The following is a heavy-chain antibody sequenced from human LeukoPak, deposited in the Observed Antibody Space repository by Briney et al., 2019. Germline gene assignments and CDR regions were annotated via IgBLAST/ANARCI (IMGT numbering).Heavy chain of an antibody. D-gene: IGHD2-2*01. V-gene: IGHV4-38-2*02. Sequence: SETLSLTCTVSGYSISSGYYWGWIRQPPGKGLEWIGSIYHSGSTYYNPSLKSRVTISVDTSKNQFSLKLSSVTAADTAVYYCARGFTYQLPDYWGQGTLVTVSS. CDR2: IYHSGST. CDR3: ARGFTYQLPDY. J-gene: IGHJ4*02. CDR1: GYSISSGYY.